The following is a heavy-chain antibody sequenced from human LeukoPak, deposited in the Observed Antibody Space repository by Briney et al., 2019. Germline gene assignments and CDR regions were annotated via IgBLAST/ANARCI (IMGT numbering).Heavy chain of an antibody. J-gene: IGHJ4*02. CDR3: ARDRGYCSSTSCYTRIDY. CDR2: ISSSSSYI. V-gene: IGHV3-21*01. D-gene: IGHD2-2*02. CDR1: GFTFSTC. Sequence: GGSLRLSCAASGFTFSTCMNWLRQAPGKGLEWVSSISSSSSYIYYADSVKGRFTISRDNAKNSLYLQMNSLRAEDTAVYYCARDRGYCSSTSCYTRIDYWGQGTLVTVSS.